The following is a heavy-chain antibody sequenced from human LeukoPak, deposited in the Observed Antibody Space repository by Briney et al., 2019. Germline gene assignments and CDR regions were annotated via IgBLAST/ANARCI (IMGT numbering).Heavy chain of an antibody. CDR1: GFTFSSYE. Sequence: GGSLRLSCEASGFTFSSYEMNWFRQAPGRGLEWVSYVSKSGGTMKNADSVKGRFTVSRDNAKNSLYLQMNSLTAEDTAVYYCATAVIRGRGTMVTVSS. CDR2: VSKSGGTM. CDR3: ATAVI. V-gene: IGHV3-48*03. J-gene: IGHJ3*02.